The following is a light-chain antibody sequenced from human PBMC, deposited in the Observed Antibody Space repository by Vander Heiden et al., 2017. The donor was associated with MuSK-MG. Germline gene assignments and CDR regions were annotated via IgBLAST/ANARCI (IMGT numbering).Light chain of an antibody. CDR1: QGLSSY. J-gene: IGKJ2*01. CDR3: QQLDAYPRT. V-gene: IGKV1-9*01. CDR2: SVS. Sequence: IQLTQSPSFLSASAGDRVTITCQASQGLSSYLAWYQQKPGQAPKLLIYSVSTLQSGVPSRFSGRGSGTEFTLTISGLQPEDFATYYCQQLDAYPRTFGQGTKLEIK.